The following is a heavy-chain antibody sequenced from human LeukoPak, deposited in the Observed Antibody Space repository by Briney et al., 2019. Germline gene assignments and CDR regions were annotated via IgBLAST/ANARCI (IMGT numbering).Heavy chain of an antibody. CDR2: INPNSGGT. CDR1: GYTFTGYY. Sequence: GASVKVSCKASGYTFTGYYMHWVRQAPGQGLEWMGWINPNSGGTNYAQKFQGRVTMTRDTSISTAYMELSRLRSDDTAVYYCARFSSSWQDNWFDPWGRGTLVTVSS. V-gene: IGHV1-2*02. J-gene: IGHJ5*02. D-gene: IGHD6-13*01. CDR3: ARFSSSWQDNWFDP.